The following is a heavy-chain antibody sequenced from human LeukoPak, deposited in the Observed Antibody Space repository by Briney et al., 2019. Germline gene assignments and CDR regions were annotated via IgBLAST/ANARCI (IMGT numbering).Heavy chain of an antibody. Sequence: GGSLRLSCAASGFTFSSYEMNWVRQAPGKGLEWVSYISSSGSTIYYADSVKGRFTISRDNAKNSLYLQMNSLRAEDTAVYYCARGFNQAAGFDYWGQGTLVSVSS. D-gene: IGHD6-13*01. J-gene: IGHJ4*02. CDR1: GFTFSSYE. V-gene: IGHV3-48*03. CDR2: ISSSGSTI. CDR3: ARGFNQAAGFDY.